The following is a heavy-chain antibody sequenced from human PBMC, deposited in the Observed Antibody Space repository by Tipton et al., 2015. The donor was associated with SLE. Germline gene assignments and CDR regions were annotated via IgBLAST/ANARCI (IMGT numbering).Heavy chain of an antibody. Sequence: GSLRLSCAASGFTFSSYGMHWVRQAPGKGLEWVAFIRYDGSDKYCADSVKGRFTISRDNSKSTLYLQMSSLRAEDTAMYYCARVDTAMVHYGMDVWGQGTTVTVSS. CDR2: IRYDGSDK. J-gene: IGHJ6*02. V-gene: IGHV3-30*02. CDR1: GFTFSSYG. CDR3: ARVDTAMVHYGMDV. D-gene: IGHD5-18*01.